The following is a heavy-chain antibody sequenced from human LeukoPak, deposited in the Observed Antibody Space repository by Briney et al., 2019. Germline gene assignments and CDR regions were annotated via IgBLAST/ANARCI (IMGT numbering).Heavy chain of an antibody. CDR3: ARDGVGRGVIIMADY. V-gene: IGHV1-2*02. CDR1: GYTFTGYY. D-gene: IGHD3-10*01. CDR2: INPNSGGT. J-gene: IGHJ4*02. Sequence: GASAKVSCKASGYTFTGYYMHWVRQAPGQGLEWMGWINPNSGGTNYAQKFQGRVTMTRDTSISTAYMELSRLRSDDTAVYYCARDGVGRGVIIMADYWGQGTLVTVSS.